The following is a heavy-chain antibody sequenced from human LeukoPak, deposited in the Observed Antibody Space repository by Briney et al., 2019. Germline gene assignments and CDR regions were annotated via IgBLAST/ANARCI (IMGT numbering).Heavy chain of an antibody. CDR1: GFTFSSYW. V-gene: IGHV3-7*01. CDR3: AREPITMVRGVRYYYYGMDV. J-gene: IGHJ6*02. D-gene: IGHD3-10*01. CDR2: IKQDGSEK. Sequence: GGSLRLSCAASGFTFSSYWMTWVRQAPGKGLEWVANIKQDGSEKYYVDSVKGRFTISRDNAKNSLYLQMNSLRAEDTAVYYCAREPITMVRGVRYYYYGMDVWGQGTTATVSS.